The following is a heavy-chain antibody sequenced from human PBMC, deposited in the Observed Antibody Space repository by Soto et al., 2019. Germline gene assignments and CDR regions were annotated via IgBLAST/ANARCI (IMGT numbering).Heavy chain of an antibody. CDR1: GGSISSYY. V-gene: IGHV4-59*08. J-gene: IGHJ4*02. D-gene: IGHD3-3*01. CDR3: ARHNSYDFWSLDY. Sequence: SETLSLTCTVSGGSISSYYWSWIRQPPGKGLEWIGYIYYSGSTNYNPSLKSRVTISVDTSKNQFSLKLSSVTAADTAVYYCARHNSYDFWSLDYWGQGALVTVSS. CDR2: IYYSGST.